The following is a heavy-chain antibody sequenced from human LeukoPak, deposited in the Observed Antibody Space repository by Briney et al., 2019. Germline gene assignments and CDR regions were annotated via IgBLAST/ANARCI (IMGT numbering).Heavy chain of an antibody. CDR1: EYSFTGCW. Sequence: GASLKSSSNASEYSFTGCWIGWVSRLPGKGRRWMGIFYPGASDTRYSPSFQGQVTISADKSISTAYLQWSSLKASDTAMYYCARNPVAGTAYWYFDLWGRGTLVTVSS. V-gene: IGHV5-51*01. D-gene: IGHD6-19*01. J-gene: IGHJ2*01. CDR3: ARNPVAGTAYWYFDL. CDR2: FYPGASDT.